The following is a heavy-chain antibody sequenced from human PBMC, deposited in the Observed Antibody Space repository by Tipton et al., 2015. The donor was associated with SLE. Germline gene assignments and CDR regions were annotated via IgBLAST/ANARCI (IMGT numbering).Heavy chain of an antibody. Sequence: TLSLTCNVSGGSSRGYFWSWIRQPPGKGLEWIAYISYTGTADYSPSLKSRVTISLDTSMNQFSLKLNSVTAADTAVYYCATQGYYDSSFDYWGQGTLVTVSS. CDR1: GGSSRGYF. CDR3: ATQGYYDSSFDY. D-gene: IGHD3-16*01. J-gene: IGHJ4*02. CDR2: ISYTGTA. V-gene: IGHV4-59*08.